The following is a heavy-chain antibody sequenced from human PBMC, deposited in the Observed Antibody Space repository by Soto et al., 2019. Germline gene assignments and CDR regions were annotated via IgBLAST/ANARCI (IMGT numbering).Heavy chain of an antibody. Sequence: GGSLKISCTGFGYTFTTFWISWVRQMPGRGLEWMGRIDPRDSYTNYSPSFQGHVTISGDKSISTVYLQWASLKASDTAMYYCARLYCSSSTCDSWFDPWGQGTLGTASS. V-gene: IGHV5-10-1*01. D-gene: IGHD2-2*01. CDR2: IDPRDSYT. CDR3: ARLYCSSSTCDSWFDP. J-gene: IGHJ5*02. CDR1: GYTFTTFW.